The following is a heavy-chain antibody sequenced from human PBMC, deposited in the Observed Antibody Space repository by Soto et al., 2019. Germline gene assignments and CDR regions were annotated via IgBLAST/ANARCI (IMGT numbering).Heavy chain of an antibody. J-gene: IGHJ1*01. Sequence: PSETLSLTCTVSGGSISSYYWSWIRQPPGKGLEWIGYIYYSGSTNYSPSVKSRVTISVDTSKNHFSLKLSSVTAADTAVYYCARDGYSSGWYNFPHWGQGTPVTVS. D-gene: IGHD6-19*01. CDR1: GGSISSYY. V-gene: IGHV4-59*01. CDR2: IYYSGST. CDR3: ARDGYSSGWYNFPH.